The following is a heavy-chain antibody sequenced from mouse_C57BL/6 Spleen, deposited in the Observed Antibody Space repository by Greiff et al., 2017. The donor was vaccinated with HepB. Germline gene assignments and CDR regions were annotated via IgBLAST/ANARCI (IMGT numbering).Heavy chain of an antibody. V-gene: IGHV3-8*01. D-gene: IGHD1-1*01. CDR1: GYSITSDY. J-gene: IGHJ2*01. CDR2: ISYSGST. CDR3: ARSRYYGSRGGYYFDY. Sequence: EVKLMESGPGLAKPSQTLSLTCSVTGYSITSDYWNWIRKFPGNKLEYMGYISYSGSTYYNPSLKSRISITRDTSKNQYYLQLNSVTTEDTATYYCARSRYYGSRGGYYFDYWGQGTTLTVSS.